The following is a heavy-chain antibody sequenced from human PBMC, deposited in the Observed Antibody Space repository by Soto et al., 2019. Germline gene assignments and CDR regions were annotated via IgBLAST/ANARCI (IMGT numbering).Heavy chain of an antibody. D-gene: IGHD1-7*01. CDR1: GDSVSSKTAA. CDR3: ARDPPNYHSPFDQ. V-gene: IGHV6-1*01. J-gene: IGHJ4*02. Sequence: PSQTLSLTCAISGDSVSSKTAAWNWIRQSPSRGLEWLGRTYYRSKWYCDYAVSLKSRITINADTSKNQFSLQLNSVTPEDTAVYYCARDPPNYHSPFDQWGQGTLVTVSS. CDR2: TYYRSKWYC.